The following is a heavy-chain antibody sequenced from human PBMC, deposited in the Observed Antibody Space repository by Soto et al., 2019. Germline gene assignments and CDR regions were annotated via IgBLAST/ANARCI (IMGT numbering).Heavy chain of an antibody. CDR1: GYTVTRHY. CDR3: TRGSTVVTLDNFDS. Sequence: QVQLVQSGAEVKKPGASVKVSSKASGYTVTRHYMHWVRQAPGQGLEWMGIIDPIGGSPTYAQKFQDRVTMTRDMSRRTVYMELSSLISDNTVIDYCTRGSTVVTLDNFDSWGQGTLVTVSS. V-gene: IGHV1-46*03. D-gene: IGHD2-21*02. CDR2: IDPIGGSP. J-gene: IGHJ4*02.